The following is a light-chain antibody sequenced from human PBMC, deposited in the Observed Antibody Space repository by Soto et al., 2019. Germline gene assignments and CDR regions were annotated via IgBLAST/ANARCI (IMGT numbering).Light chain of an antibody. CDR3: QQRSNWPLWS. Sequence: EIVLSQSPGTVSLSPGERATLSCRARQSFNSIYLAWYQQKPGQAPRLLIHDASNRATGVPARFSGSGSGTDFTLTISSLEPEDFAVYFCQQRSNWPLWSFGQGTKVDIK. CDR2: DAS. V-gene: IGKV3-11*01. CDR1: QSFNSIY. J-gene: IGKJ1*01.